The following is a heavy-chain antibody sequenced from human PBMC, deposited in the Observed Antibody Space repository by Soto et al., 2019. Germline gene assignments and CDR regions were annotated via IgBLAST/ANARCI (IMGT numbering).Heavy chain of an antibody. CDR1: GATLRSYG. V-gene: IGHV1-69*01. J-gene: IGHJ4*02. D-gene: IGHD4-17*01. CDR3: AMSFTVTPEYYFDY. Sequence: QVQPVQSGAEVKKPGSSVKVSCKASGATLRSYGISWVRQAPGQGLEWMGGTIPIFGTTNYAKNFHGRITITADESTSTTYMEMSSLRSDDTAVYYCAMSFTVTPEYYFDYWRQGTLVTVSS. CDR2: TIPIFGTT.